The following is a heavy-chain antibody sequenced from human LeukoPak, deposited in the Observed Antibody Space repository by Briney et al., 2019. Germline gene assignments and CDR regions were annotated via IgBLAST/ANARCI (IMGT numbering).Heavy chain of an antibody. J-gene: IGHJ4*02. CDR1: GYTFTGYY. CDR3: ARLPAYSDYYDSSGYYGY. CDR2: IIPIFGTA. D-gene: IGHD3-22*01. Sequence: ASVKVSCKASGYTFTGYYMHWVRQAPGQGLEWMGGIIPIFGTANYAQKFQGRVTITADESTSTAYMELSSLRSEDTAVYYCARLPAYSDYYDSSGYYGYWGQGTLVTVSS. V-gene: IGHV1-69*13.